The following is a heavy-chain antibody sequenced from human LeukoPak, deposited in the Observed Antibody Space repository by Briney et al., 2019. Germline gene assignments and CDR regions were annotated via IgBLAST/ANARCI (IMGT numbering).Heavy chain of an antibody. D-gene: IGHD2-15*01. CDR3: ARDLKDIVVVVAATWDV. CDR1: GFTFSSCA. Sequence: GGSLRLSCAASGFTFSSCAMHWVRQAPGKGLEWVAVISYDGSNKYYADSVKGRFTISRDNSKNTLYLQMNSLRAEDTAVYYCARDLKDIVVVVAATWDVWGKGTTVTVSS. CDR2: ISYDGSNK. J-gene: IGHJ6*04. V-gene: IGHV3-30*04.